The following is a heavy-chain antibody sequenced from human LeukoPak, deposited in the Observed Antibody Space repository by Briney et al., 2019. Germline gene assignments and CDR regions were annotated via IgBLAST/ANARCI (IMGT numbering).Heavy chain of an antibody. D-gene: IGHD5-12*01. CDR3: ARDSGWLRFRGAYGMDV. Sequence: KSSETLSLTCAVYGGSFSGYYWSWIRQPPGKGLEWIGEINHSGSTNYNPSLKSRVTISVDTSKNQFSLKLSSVTAADTAVYYCARDSGWLRFRGAYGMDVWGQGTTVTVSS. J-gene: IGHJ6*02. V-gene: IGHV4-34*01. CDR1: GGSFSGYY. CDR2: INHSGST.